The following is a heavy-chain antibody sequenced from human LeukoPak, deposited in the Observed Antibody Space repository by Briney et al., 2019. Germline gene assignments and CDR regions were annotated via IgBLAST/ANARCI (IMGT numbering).Heavy chain of an antibody. CDR2: ISYDGSNK. CDR3: AKAGGLLWFGELGVEDY. CDR1: GFTFSSYG. V-gene: IGHV3-30*18. D-gene: IGHD3-10*01. J-gene: IGHJ4*02. Sequence: GGSLRLSCAASGFTFSSYGMHWVRQAPGKGLEWVAVISYDGSNKYYADSVKGRFTISRDNSKNTLHLQMNSLRAEDTAVYYCAKAGGLLWFGELGVEDYWGQGTLVTVSS.